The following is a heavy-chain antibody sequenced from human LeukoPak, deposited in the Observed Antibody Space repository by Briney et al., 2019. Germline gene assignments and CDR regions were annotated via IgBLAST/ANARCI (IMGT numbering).Heavy chain of an antibody. CDR2: INHSGST. CDR1: GFTFSSYA. J-gene: IGHJ5*02. CDR3: ARGRVAAAGRSGIDP. Sequence: GSLRLSCAASGFTFSSYAMSWIRQPPGKGLEWIGEINHSGSTNYNPSLKSRVTISVDTSKNQFSLKLSSVTAADTAVYYCARGRVAAAGRSGIDPWGQGTLVTVSS. V-gene: IGHV4-34*01. D-gene: IGHD6-13*01.